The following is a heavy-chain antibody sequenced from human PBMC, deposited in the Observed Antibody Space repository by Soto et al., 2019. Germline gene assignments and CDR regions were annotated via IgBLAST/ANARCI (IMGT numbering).Heavy chain of an antibody. V-gene: IGHV4-39*01. D-gene: IGHD2-15*01. CDR1: GGSISSSSYY. J-gene: IGHJ5*02. CDR2: TYYSGST. CDR3: ASLGLGGGFDP. Sequence: QLQLQESGPGLVKPSETLSLTCTVSGGSISSSSYYWGWIRQPPGKGLEWIGSTYYSGSTYYNPALKSRVTISVDTSKNQFSLKLSSVTAEDTALYYCASLGLGGGFDPWGQGTLVTVSS.